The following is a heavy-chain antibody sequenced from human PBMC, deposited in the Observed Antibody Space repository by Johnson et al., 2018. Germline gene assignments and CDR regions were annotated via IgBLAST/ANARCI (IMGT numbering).Heavy chain of an antibody. J-gene: IGHJ3*02. Sequence: VQLVQSGAEVKKQGESLKISCKGSGYSFSNNWIGWVRQMPGKGLEWMGIIYPGDSETKYSPSFQGQVTISADKSISTADLQWSSLKASDTAMYYCVRLSGDYGDAFDIWGQGTMVTVSS. D-gene: IGHD4/OR15-4a*01. CDR3: VRLSGDYGDAFDI. CDR1: GYSFSNNW. CDR2: IYPGDSET. V-gene: IGHV5-51*03.